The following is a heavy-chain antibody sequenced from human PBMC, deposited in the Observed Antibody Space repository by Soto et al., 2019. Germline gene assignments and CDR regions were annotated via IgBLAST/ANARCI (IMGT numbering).Heavy chain of an antibody. V-gene: IGHV4-34*01. CDR1: GGSFSGYY. CDR3: ARYPYYYGSGIRGPFDY. J-gene: IGHJ4*02. CDR2: INHSGST. D-gene: IGHD3-10*01. Sequence: PSETLSLTCAVYGGSFSGYYWSWIXQXXXXGLEWIGEINHSGSTNYNPSLKSRVTISVDTSKNQFSLKLSSVTAADTAVYYCARYPYYYGSGIRGPFDYWGQGTLVTVSS.